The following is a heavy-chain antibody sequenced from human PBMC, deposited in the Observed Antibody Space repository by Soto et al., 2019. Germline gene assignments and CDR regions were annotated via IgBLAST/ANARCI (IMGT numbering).Heavy chain of an antibody. D-gene: IGHD3-9*01. CDR2: ITSASDYI. CDR3: ARVGTGSSKPLDI. J-gene: IGHJ3*02. CDR1: GFMFTRST. Sequence: PGGSLRLSCVASGFMFTRSTINWVRQAPGKGLEWVSSITSASDYIFYADSVKGRFTISRDNAKNSLYLQMNSLRAEDTAVYYCARVGTGSSKPLDIWGQGTMVTVSS. V-gene: IGHV3-21*01.